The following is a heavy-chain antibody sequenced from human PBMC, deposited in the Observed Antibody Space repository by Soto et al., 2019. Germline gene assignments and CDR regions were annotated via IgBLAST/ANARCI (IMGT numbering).Heavy chain of an antibody. V-gene: IGHV4-31*03. CDR2: ISYSGIT. Sequence: QVQLQESGPGLVKPSQTLSLTCTVSADSFNSGGFFWSWIRQQSGKGLEWIGYISYSGITSYNPSRKSRLTMSVDTSKNQFSLKLTSVTAADTAVYYFASLFNYYDSRGYAEYHFDYWGQGTLVTVSS. CDR1: ADSFNSGGFF. D-gene: IGHD3-22*01. J-gene: IGHJ4*02. CDR3: ASLFNYYDSRGYAEYHFDY.